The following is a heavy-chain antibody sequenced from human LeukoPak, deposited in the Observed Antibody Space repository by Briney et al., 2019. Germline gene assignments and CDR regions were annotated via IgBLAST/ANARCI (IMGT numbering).Heavy chain of an antibody. D-gene: IGHD3-22*01. CDR3: AKDLSEYDSSGYSYLSFDY. CDR1: GFTFSSSR. CDR2: ISGIINNT. V-gene: IGHV3-23*01. J-gene: IGHJ4*02. Sequence: GESLRLSCEVSGFTFSSSRMNWVRQAPGKGLEWVSSISGIINNTNYADSVKGRFTLSIDNSKNTLYLHMNSLRADDTAVYYCAKDLSEYDSSGYSYLSFDYWGQGALVTVFS.